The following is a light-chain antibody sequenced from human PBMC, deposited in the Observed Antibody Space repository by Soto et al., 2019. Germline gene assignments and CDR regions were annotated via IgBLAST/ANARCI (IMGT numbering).Light chain of an antibody. CDR3: QQYNNWPPVT. J-gene: IGKJ3*01. Sequence: EIVMTQSPATLSVSPGERATLSCRASQSVSTNLAWYQQKPGQAPRLLIYGASTRATSIPARFSGSGSGTEFTLNRSSLQSEDFAIYYCQQYNNWPPVTFGPGTKVDIK. CDR2: GAS. CDR1: QSVSTN. V-gene: IGKV3-15*01.